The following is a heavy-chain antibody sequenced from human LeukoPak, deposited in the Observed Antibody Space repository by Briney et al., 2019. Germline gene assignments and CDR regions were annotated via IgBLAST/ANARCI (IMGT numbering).Heavy chain of an antibody. Sequence: SETLSLTCTVSGYSISSGYYWGWIRQPPGKGLEWIGSIYHSGSTYYNPSLRSRVTISVDTSKNQFSLKLSSVTAADTAVYYCARDRDGYNSFYYYYMDVWGKGTTVTISS. J-gene: IGHJ6*03. CDR1: GYSISSGYY. CDR3: ARDRDGYNSFYYYYMDV. D-gene: IGHD5-24*01. V-gene: IGHV4-38-2*02. CDR2: IYHSGST.